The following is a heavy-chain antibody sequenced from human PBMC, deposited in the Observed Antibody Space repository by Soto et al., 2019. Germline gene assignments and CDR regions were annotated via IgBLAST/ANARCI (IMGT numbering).Heavy chain of an antibody. CDR3: AISVVAATPLYYCYGMDV. Sequence: ASVKVSCKASGYTFTGYYMHWVRQAPGQGLEWMGWINPNSGGTNYAQKFQGWVTMTRDTSISTAYMELSRLRSDDTAVYYCAISVVAATPLYYCYGMDVWGRGTTVTVSS. CDR1: GYTFTGYY. D-gene: IGHD2-15*01. V-gene: IGHV1-2*04. J-gene: IGHJ6*02. CDR2: INPNSGGT.